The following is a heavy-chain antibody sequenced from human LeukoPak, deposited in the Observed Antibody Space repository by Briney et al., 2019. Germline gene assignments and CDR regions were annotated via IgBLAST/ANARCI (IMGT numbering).Heavy chain of an antibody. CDR2: IYTSGST. V-gene: IGHV4-61*02. J-gene: IGHJ4*02. CDR1: GGSISSGSYY. D-gene: IGHD2-8*02. CDR3: AREDTGGLDY. Sequence: SETLSLTCTVSGGSISSGSYYWSWIRQPAGKGLEWIGRIYTSGSTNYNPSLKSRVTISVDTSKNQFSLKLISVTAADTAVYYCAREDTGGLDYWGQGILVTVSP.